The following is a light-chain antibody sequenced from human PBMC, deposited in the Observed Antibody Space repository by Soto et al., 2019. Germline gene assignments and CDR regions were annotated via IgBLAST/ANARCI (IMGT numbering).Light chain of an antibody. J-gene: IGKJ1*01. V-gene: IGKV1-12*01. CDR1: QGVGGW. CDR2: ATS. CDR3: QQSYSTTWT. Sequence: IQMTQSPSSVSASVGDRVTMTCRASQGVGGWLAWYQQKPGKVPKLLIYATSSLQSGVPSRFSGSGSGTDFTLTISSLQPEDFATYYCQQSYSTTWTFGQGTKV.